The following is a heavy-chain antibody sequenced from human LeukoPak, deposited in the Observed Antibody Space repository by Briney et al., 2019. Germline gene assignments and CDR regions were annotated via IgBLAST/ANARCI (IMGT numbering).Heavy chain of an antibody. D-gene: IGHD6-6*01. Sequence: GGSLRLSCEASGVTFSSCAMAWVRQAPGKGLEWLSYITSGSNINYADSVKGRFTISRDNAKNSLYLQMNSLRDEDTAVYYCARSANPGVHDFDPWGQGTLVTVSS. CDR3: ARSANPGVHDFDP. CDR1: GVTFSSCA. V-gene: IGHV3-48*02. CDR2: ITSGSNI. J-gene: IGHJ5*02.